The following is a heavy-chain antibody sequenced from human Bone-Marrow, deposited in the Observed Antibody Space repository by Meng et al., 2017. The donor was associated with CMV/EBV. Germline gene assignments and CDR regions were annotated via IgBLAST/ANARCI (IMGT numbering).Heavy chain of an antibody. CDR3: ARAFGCSSSTCYGYVFDN. D-gene: IGHD2-2*01. Sequence: ASVKVSCKASGYTFADYYIHWVRQAPGQGLEWMGRINPNSGDTHYVQKFQGRVTMTGDTSISTAYMELSRLRSDDTAVYYRARAFGCSSSTCYGYVFDNWGQGTMVTVSS. V-gene: IGHV1-2*06. CDR1: GYTFADYY. CDR2: INPNSGDT. J-gene: IGHJ3*02.